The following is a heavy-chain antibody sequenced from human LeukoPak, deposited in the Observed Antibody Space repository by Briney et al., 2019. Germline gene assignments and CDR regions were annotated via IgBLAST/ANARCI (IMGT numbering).Heavy chain of an antibody. CDR1: GFTFSSYA. Sequence: GGSLRLSCAASGFTFSSYAMNWVRQAPGKGLEWVSAISGGGDITYYAGSVKGRFTISRDNSKNTLYLQVSSLRADDTAVYYCAKAHSGSFYSGIHWGQGTLVSVSS. J-gene: IGHJ4*02. V-gene: IGHV3-23*01. CDR2: ISGGGDIT. D-gene: IGHD1-26*01. CDR3: AKAHSGSFYSGIH.